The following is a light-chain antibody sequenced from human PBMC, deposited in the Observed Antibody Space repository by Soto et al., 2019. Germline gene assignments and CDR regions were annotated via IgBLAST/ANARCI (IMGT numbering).Light chain of an antibody. CDR3: QQRSTWPWT. J-gene: IGKJ1*01. V-gene: IGKV3-11*01. CDR1: QSVSSY. CDR2: DAS. Sequence: EIALTHSPATLSLSPGERATLSCRASQSVSSYLGWYQQNPGQAPRLLIYDASNRATAIPARFSGSGSGTDFTLTSSSLEPEDFAVYYCQQRSTWPWTFGQGTKVEIK.